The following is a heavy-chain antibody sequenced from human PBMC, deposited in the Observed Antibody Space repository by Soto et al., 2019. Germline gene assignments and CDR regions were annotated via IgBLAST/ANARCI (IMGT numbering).Heavy chain of an antibody. Sequence: ASVKVSCKASGYTFTSYYMHWVRQAPGQGLEWMGIINPSGGSTSYAQKFQGRVTMTRDTSTSTVYMELSSLRSEDTAVYYCATACGDFDAFDIWGQGKMVTVSS. CDR1: GYTFTSYY. CDR3: ATACGDFDAFDI. J-gene: IGHJ3*02. D-gene: IGHD4-17*01. CDR2: INPSGGST. V-gene: IGHV1-46*01.